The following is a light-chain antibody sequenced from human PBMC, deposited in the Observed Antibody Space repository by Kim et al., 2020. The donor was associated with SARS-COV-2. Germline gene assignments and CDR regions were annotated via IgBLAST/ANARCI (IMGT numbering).Light chain of an antibody. V-gene: IGLV3-1*01. CDR3: LAWDSSTAV. CDR1: RLGDKY. CDR2: QDS. Sequence: SYELTQPPSVSVSPGQTATITCSGDRLGDKYSCWYQRNPGQAPVLVMYQDSKRPSGIPERFSGSNSGNTATLTIRGTQGVDEADYFCLAWDSSTAVFGGGTQLPVL. J-gene: IGLJ3*02.